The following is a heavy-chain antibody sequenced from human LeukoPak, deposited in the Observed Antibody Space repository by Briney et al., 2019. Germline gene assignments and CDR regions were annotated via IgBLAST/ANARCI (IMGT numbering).Heavy chain of an antibody. D-gene: IGHD3-3*01. V-gene: IGHV3-49*04. CDR3: TREDLFTILGGYYFDY. CDR2: IRSKAYGGTT. Sequence: GGSLRLSCAASGFTFSSYWMSWVRQAPGKGLEWVGFIRSKAYGGTTEYAASVKGRFTISRDDSKSIAYLQMNSLKTEDTAVYYCTREDLFTILGGYYFDYWGQGTLVTVSS. J-gene: IGHJ4*02. CDR1: GFTFSSYW.